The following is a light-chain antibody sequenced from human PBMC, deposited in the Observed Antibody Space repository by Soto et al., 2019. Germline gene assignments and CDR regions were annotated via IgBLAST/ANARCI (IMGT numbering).Light chain of an antibody. CDR1: HSVLHSSNNENS. CDR3: QQYYTGIA. J-gene: IGKJ5*01. CDR2: RAS. V-gene: IGKV4-1*01. Sequence: DVLITQSPYSLAVSLGERATINCKSSHSVLHSSNNENSVACYQQKAGRRPXLLIYRASIWESGVPDRFSGSGSGTDFTLTISSPQAEDVAVYYCQQYYTGIAFGQGTRLEIK.